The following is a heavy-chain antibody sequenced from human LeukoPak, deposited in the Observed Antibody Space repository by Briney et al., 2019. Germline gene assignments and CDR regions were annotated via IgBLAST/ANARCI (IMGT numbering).Heavy chain of an antibody. CDR2: IYYSGST. J-gene: IGHJ4*02. CDR3: ARGITMVRGVTHYYFDY. D-gene: IGHD3-10*01. CDR1: GGSISSHY. V-gene: IGHV4-59*11. Sequence: SETLSLTCTVSGGSISSHYWSWIRQPPGKGLEWIGYIYYSGSTNYNPSLKSRVTISVDTSKNQFSLKLSSVTAADTAVYYCARGITMVRGVTHYYFDYWGQGTLVTVSS.